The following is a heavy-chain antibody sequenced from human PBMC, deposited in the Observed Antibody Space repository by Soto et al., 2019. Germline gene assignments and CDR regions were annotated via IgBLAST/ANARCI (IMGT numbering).Heavy chain of an antibody. J-gene: IGHJ5*02. CDR3: ARRCGRRLHQRGWFDP. CDR2: INHSGST. CDR1: GGSFSGYY. D-gene: IGHD2-21*01. Sequence: QVQLQQWGAGLLKPSETLSLTCAVYGGSFSGYYWSWIRQPPGKGLEWIGEINHSGSTNYNPSLKSRVTISVDTSKNQFSLKLSSVTAADTAVYYCARRCGRRLHQRGWFDPWGQGTLVTVSS. V-gene: IGHV4-34*01.